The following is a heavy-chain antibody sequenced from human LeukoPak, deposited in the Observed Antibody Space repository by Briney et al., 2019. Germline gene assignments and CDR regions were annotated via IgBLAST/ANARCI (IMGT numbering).Heavy chain of an antibody. CDR1: GFTVSSNY. CDR2: IYSGGST. D-gene: IGHD5-24*01. CDR3: ARVLSTRKAFDI. V-gene: IGHV3-66*01. Sequence: GGSLRLSCAASGFTVSSNYMSWVRQAPGKGLEWDSVIYSGGSTYYADSVKGRFTISRDNSKNTLYLQMNSLRAEDTAVYYCARVLSTRKAFDIWGQGTMFTVSS. J-gene: IGHJ3*02.